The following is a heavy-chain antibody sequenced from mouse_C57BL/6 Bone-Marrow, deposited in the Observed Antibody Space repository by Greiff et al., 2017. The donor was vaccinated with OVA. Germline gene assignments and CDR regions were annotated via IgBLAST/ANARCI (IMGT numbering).Heavy chain of an antibody. V-gene: IGHV5-15*04. CDR3: ARRGHGYLYYFDY. D-gene: IGHD2-2*01. CDR2: ISNLAYSI. CDR1: GFTFSDYG. J-gene: IGHJ2*01. Sequence: DVMLVESGGGLVQPGGSLKLSCAASGFTFSDYGMAWVRQAPRKGPEWVAFISNLAYSIYYADTVTGRFTISRENAKNTLYLEMSSLRSEDTAMYYCARRGHGYLYYFDYWGQGTTLTVSS.